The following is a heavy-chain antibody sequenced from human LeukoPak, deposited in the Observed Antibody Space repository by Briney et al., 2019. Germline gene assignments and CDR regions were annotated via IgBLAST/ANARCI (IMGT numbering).Heavy chain of an antibody. D-gene: IGHD3-22*01. CDR3: ARRSPYDIGYYRDY. CDR1: GYSFTNYW. Sequence: GESLKISCQSPGYSFTNYWIGWVRQMHGKGLEWMGIIYPGDSETRYSPSFQGQVTISADKSISTAYLQWSSLKASDTAMYYCARRSPYDIGYYRDYWGQGTLVTVSS. V-gene: IGHV5-51*01. J-gene: IGHJ4*02. CDR2: IYPGDSET.